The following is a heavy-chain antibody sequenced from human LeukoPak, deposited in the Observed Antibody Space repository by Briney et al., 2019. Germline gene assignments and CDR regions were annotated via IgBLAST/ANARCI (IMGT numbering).Heavy chain of an antibody. CDR3: ARGFYKAAMVFVY. D-gene: IGHD5-18*01. CDR1: GGSISSYY. J-gene: IGHJ4*02. Sequence: SETLSLTCTVSGGSISSYYWSWIRQPPGKGLEWIGEINHSGSTNYNPSLKSRVTISVDTSKNQFSLKLSSVTAADTAVYYCARGFYKAAMVFVYWGQGTLVTVSS. V-gene: IGHV4-34*01. CDR2: INHSGST.